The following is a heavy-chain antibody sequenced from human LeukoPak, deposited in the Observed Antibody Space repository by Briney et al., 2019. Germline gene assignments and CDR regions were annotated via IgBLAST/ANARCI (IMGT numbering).Heavy chain of an antibody. CDR2: IYSGGST. CDR1: GFTVSSNY. Sequence: GGSLRLSCAASGFTVSSNYMSWVRQAPGKGLEWVSVIYSGGSTYYADSVKGRFTISRDNSKNTLYLQMNSLRAEDTAVYYCARGGSVYCYYGMDVWGQGTTVTVSS. V-gene: IGHV3-66*02. D-gene: IGHD2-15*01. CDR3: ARGGSVYCYYGMDV. J-gene: IGHJ6*02.